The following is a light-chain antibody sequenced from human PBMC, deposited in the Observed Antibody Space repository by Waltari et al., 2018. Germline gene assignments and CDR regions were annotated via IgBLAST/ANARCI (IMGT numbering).Light chain of an antibody. V-gene: IGKV4-1*01. J-gene: IGKJ4*01. CDR2: WSS. CDR1: QSILNSSNNKNC. Sequence: DIVLTQSPDSLAVSLCERATISCKSSQSILNSSNNKNCLAWYQLKPVQPPRLLIHWSSSRHAGVPDRFTGSGSGTDFSLTINTLQPEDVAVYSCQQYFESPLTFGGGTRVEI. CDR3: QQYFESPLT.